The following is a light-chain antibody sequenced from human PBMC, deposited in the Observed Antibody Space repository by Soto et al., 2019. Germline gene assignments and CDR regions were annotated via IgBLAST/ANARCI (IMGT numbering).Light chain of an antibody. V-gene: IGKV3-20*01. CDR3: QQYGSSPEIS. CDR2: GAS. J-gene: IGKJ3*01. Sequence: DIVLTQSPGTLSLSPGERATLSCRASQTIRDNYLAWYQQKPGQSPRLLISGASIRAPGVPDRFSGSGSETDFTLTISRLETEDFGFYYCQQYGSSPEISFGPGTKVDIK. CDR1: QTIRDNY.